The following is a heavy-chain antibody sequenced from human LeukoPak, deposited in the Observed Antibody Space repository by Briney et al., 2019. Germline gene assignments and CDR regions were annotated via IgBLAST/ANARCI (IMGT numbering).Heavy chain of an antibody. CDR1: GFTVSSNY. J-gene: IGHJ4*02. V-gene: IGHV3-53*01. CDR3: AKHVSGSLFYFDY. D-gene: IGHD3-10*01. Sequence: PGGSLRLSCAASGFTVSSNYMSWVRQAPGKGLEWVSVIYSGGSTYYADSVKGRFTISRDNSKNTLYLQMNSLRAEDTAVYYCAKHVSGSLFYFDYWGQRTLVTVSS. CDR2: IYSGGST.